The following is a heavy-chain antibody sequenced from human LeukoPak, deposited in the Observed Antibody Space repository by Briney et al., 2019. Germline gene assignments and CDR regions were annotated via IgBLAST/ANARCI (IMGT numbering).Heavy chain of an antibody. D-gene: IGHD1-1*01. J-gene: IGHJ4*02. Sequence: GGSLRLSCAASGFTFSSYGMHWVRQAPGKGLEWVAVIWYDGSNKYYADSVKGRFTISRDNSKNTLYLQMNSLRAEDTAVYYCARLMTETGTYSYYFDKWGQGTLVTVSS. CDR3: ARLMTETGTYSYYFDK. CDR1: GFTFSSYG. V-gene: IGHV3-33*01. CDR2: IWYDGSNK.